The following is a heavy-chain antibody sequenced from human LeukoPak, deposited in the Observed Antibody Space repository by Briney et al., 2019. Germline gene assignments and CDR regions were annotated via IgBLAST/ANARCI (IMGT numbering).Heavy chain of an antibody. Sequence: ASVKVSCKASGYTFTSYDINWVRQAAGQGLEWMGWMNPSSGNTGYSQKFQGRVTVTRSTSIGTAYMELSSLTSEDTAVYYCARRADYYDSSAYYLWGQGTLVTVSP. V-gene: IGHV1-8*01. CDR2: MNPSSGNT. J-gene: IGHJ4*02. D-gene: IGHD3-22*01. CDR1: GYTFTSYD. CDR3: ARRADYYDSSAYYL.